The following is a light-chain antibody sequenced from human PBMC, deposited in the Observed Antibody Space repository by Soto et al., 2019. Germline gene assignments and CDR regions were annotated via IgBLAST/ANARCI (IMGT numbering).Light chain of an antibody. CDR3: QQSFTTPLT. Sequence: DLQMTQSPSSLSASVGDRVTITCRASQSISKYVNWYQQKPGKAPNLLIYAASNLQSGVPSRFSGSESGTDFTLTISSLQPEDFATYFCQQSFTTPLTVGGGTKVEIK. J-gene: IGKJ4*01. CDR1: QSISKY. CDR2: AAS. V-gene: IGKV1-39*01.